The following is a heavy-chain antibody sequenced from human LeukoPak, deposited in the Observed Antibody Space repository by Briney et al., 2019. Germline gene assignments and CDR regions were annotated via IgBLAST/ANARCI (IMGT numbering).Heavy chain of an antibody. CDR2: TYYRSKWYN. CDR3: ARGGCSGGSCYFDY. J-gene: IGHJ4*02. D-gene: IGHD2-15*01. Sequence: SQTLSLTCAISGDSVSSNSAAWNWITQSPSRGLEWLGRTYYRSKWYNDYAVSVKSRITINPDTSKNQSSLQLNSVTPEDTAVYYCARGGCSGGSCYFDYWGQGTLVTVSS. CDR1: GDSVSSNSAA. V-gene: IGHV6-1*01.